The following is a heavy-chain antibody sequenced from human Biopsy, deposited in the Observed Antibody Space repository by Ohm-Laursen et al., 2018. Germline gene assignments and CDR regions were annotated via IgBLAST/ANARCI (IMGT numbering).Heavy chain of an antibody. CDR1: GGYISHYY. V-gene: IGHV4-4*07. J-gene: IGHJ5*02. CDR2: IYITGET. CDR3: ARAPPLIRGVVESWFDP. D-gene: IGHD3-10*01. Sequence: SQTLSLTCTVSGGYISHYYWTWIRQPAGQGLEWTGRIYITGETDYNPSLKSRVTMSVDSSKKQFSLKLKSVTAADTAIYYCARAPPLIRGVVESWFDPWGQGSLVTVSS.